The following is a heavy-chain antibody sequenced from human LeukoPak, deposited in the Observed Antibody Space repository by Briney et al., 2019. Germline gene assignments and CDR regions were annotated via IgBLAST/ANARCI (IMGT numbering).Heavy chain of an antibody. V-gene: IGHV4-4*07. J-gene: IGHJ4*02. CDR1: GGSISSYY. CDR2: IYTSGST. CDR3: ARGLHDYLPFDY. D-gene: IGHD4-11*01. Sequence: GKPSETLSLTCTVSGGSISSYYWSWIRQPPGKGLAWIGRIYTSGSTNYNPSLKSRVTMSVDTSKNQFSLKLRSVTAADTAVYYCARGLHDYLPFDYWGQGTLVTVSS.